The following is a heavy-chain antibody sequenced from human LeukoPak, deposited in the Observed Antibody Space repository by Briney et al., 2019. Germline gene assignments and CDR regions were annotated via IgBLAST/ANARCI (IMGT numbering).Heavy chain of an antibody. V-gene: IGHV3-53*01. J-gene: IGHJ1*01. CDR2: IYSGGST. CDR1: GFTVSSNY. D-gene: IGHD3-22*01. Sequence: GGSLRLSCAASGFTVSSNYMSWVRQAPGKGLEWVSVIYSGGSTYYADSVKGRFTISRDNSKNTLYLQMNSLRAEDTAVYYCAREVDYHDSSGYYSSRYFQHWGQGTLVTVSS. CDR3: AREVDYHDSSGYYSSRYFQH.